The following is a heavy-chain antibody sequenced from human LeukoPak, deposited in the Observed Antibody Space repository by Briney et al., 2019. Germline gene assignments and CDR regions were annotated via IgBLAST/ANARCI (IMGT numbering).Heavy chain of an antibody. D-gene: IGHD3-16*01. CDR3: AREYDGDAFDI. V-gene: IGHV4-38-2*02. Sequence: SETLSLTCTVSGYSISSGYYWGWIRQPPGKGLEWIGSIYHSGSTYYNPSLKSRVTISVDTSKNQFSLKLSSVTAADTAVYYCAREYDGDAFDIWGQGTMVTVSS. CDR1: GYSISSGYY. CDR2: IYHSGST. J-gene: IGHJ3*02.